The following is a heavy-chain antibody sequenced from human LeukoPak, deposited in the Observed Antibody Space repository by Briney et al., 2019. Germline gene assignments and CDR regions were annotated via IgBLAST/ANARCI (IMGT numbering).Heavy chain of an antibody. V-gene: IGHV4-59*12. CDR3: AREIVVVPAANVHYYYGMDV. D-gene: IGHD2-2*01. CDR1: GGSISSYY. Sequence: SETLSLTCTVSGGSISSYYWSWIRQPPGKGLEWIGYIYYSGTTNYNPSLKSRVTMSVDTSKNQFSLKLSSVTAADTAVYYCAREIVVVPAANVHYYYGMDVWGQGTTVTVSS. J-gene: IGHJ6*02. CDR2: IYYSGTT.